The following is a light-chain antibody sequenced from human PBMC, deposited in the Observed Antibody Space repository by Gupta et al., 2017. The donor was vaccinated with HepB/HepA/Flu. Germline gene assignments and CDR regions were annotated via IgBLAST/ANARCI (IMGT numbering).Light chain of an antibody. CDR3: QQDNNWPRT. CDR1: QSVSSN. Sequence: EIVITQSPATLSVSPGERATLSCRASQSVSSNLAWYQQKPGQAPRLLIYGASTRATGIPARFSGSGSGTEFTLTISSLQSEDFAVYYCQQDNNWPRTFGQGTKVEIK. V-gene: IGKV3-15*01. J-gene: IGKJ1*01. CDR2: GAS.